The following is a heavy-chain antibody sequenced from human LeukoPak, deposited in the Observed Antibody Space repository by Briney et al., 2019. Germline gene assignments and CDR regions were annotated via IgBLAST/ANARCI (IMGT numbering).Heavy chain of an antibody. V-gene: IGHV4-39*07. CDR3: AREGPRSTMVRGVRAFDI. CDR1: GGSISSSSYY. Sequence: SETLSLTCTVSGGSISSSSYYWGWIRQPPGKGLEWIGSIYYSGSTYYNPSLKSRVTISVDTSKNQFSLKLSSVTAADTAVYYCAREGPRSTMVRGVRAFDIWGQGTMVTVSS. D-gene: IGHD3-10*01. J-gene: IGHJ3*02. CDR2: IYYSGST.